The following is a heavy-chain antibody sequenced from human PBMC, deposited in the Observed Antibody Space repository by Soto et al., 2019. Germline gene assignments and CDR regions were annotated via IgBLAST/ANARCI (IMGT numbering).Heavy chain of an antibody. V-gene: IGHV1-3*01. CDR1: GYTFTSYA. D-gene: IGHD2-2*01. J-gene: IGHJ3*02. Sequence: QVQLVQSGAEVKKPGASVKVSCKASGYTFTSYAMHWVRQAPGQRLEWMGWINAGNGNTKYSQKFQGRVTITRDTSASTAYMALSSLRSEETAVYYCARDRYCSSTSCHDAVDIWGPGTMVTVSS. CDR3: ARDRYCSSTSCHDAVDI. CDR2: INAGNGNT.